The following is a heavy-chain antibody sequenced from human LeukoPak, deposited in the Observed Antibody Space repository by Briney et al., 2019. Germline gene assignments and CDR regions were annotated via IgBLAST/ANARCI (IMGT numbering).Heavy chain of an antibody. D-gene: IGHD3-22*01. CDR1: GFTFSSYA. CDR3: ARATMIVAHDAFDI. Sequence: GGSLRLSCAASGFTFSSYAMHWVRQAPGKGLEWVAVISYDGSNKYYADSVKGRFTISRGNAKNSLYLQMNSLRAEDTAVYYCARATMIVAHDAFDIWGQGTMVTVSS. CDR2: ISYDGSNK. V-gene: IGHV3-30-3*01. J-gene: IGHJ3*02.